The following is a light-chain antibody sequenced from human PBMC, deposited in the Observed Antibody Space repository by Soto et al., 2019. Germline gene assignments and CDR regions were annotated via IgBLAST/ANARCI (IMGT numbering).Light chain of an antibody. CDR3: QQYGSSLWT. Sequence: EIVMTQSSVTLSGSPGERATLSWRASQSVSSSYLAWYQQKPGQAPRLLIYGASSRAIGIPDRFSGSGYGTDFTLTISRLETEDFAVYYCQQYGSSLWTFGQGTKVDIK. CDR2: GAS. V-gene: IGKV3-20*01. J-gene: IGKJ1*01. CDR1: QSVSSSY.